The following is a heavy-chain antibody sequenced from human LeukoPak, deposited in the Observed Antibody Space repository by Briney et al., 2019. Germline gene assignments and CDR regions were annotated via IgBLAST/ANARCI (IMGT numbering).Heavy chain of an antibody. J-gene: IGHJ5*01. CDR2: LYYTGST. CDR1: GGSMDGYY. V-gene: IGHV4-59*08. D-gene: IGHD3-10*01. CDR3: VRGWGHYFGSGSYVWFDS. Sequence: SETLSLTCTVSGGSMDGYYWSWIRQSPGKGLEWIGYLYYTGSTNYNPSLRSRVTMSVDTSKNQFSLKLSSVTAADTAVYYCVRGWGHYFGSGSYVWFDSWGQGTLVTVSS.